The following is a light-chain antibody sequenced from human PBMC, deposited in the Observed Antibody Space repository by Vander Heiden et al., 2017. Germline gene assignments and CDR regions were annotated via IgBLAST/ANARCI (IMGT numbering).Light chain of an antibody. V-gene: IGKV1-39*01. CDR1: QSISIY. CDR2: AAS. Sequence: DIQMTQSPSSLSASVGDRVTITCRASQSISIYLNWYQQKPGKAPKLLIYAASSLQSGVPSRFSGSGSGTDFTLTISSLQPEDFATYYCQQSYSTPQRVTFGPGTKVDIK. CDR3: QQSYSTPQRVT. J-gene: IGKJ3*01.